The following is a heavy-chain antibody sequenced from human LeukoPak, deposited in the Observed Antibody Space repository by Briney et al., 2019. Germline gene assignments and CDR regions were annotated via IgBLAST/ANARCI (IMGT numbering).Heavy chain of an antibody. CDR3: ARGSGTYYVYNWFHP. CDR2: IHYSGST. J-gene: IGHJ5*02. Sequence: SEALSLTCTVSGGSISSNSYYWGWIRQPPGKGLEWIGSIHYSGSTYYNPSLKSRVTMSVDTSTNQFSLRLSSVTAADTAMYYCARGSGTYYVYNWFHPGAREPWSPSPQ. CDR1: GGSISSNSYY. D-gene: IGHD3-10*01. V-gene: IGHV4-39*07.